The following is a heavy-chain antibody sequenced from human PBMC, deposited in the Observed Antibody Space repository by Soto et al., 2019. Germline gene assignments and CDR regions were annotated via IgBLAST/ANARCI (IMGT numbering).Heavy chain of an antibody. CDR1: GGSFSGYY. Sequence: PSETLSLTCAVYGGSFSGYYWSWIRQPPGKGLEWIGEINHSGSTNYNPSLKSRVTISVDTSKNQFSLKLSSVTAADTAVYYCARGRSFFGVVTTLNYYYYGMDVWGQGTTV. V-gene: IGHV4-34*01. CDR2: INHSGST. J-gene: IGHJ6*02. D-gene: IGHD3-3*01. CDR3: ARGRSFFGVVTTLNYYYYGMDV.